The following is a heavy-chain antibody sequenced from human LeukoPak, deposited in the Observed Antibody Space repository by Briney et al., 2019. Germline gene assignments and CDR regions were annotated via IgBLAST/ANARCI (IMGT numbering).Heavy chain of an antibody. CDR1: GFTFDDYA. D-gene: IGHD6-13*01. CDR3: AKEKGIEYYFDY. Sequence: GRSLRLSCAASGFTFDDYAMHWVRQAPGKGLEWVSGFSWNSGSIGYADSVKGRFTISRDNAKNSLYLQMNSLRAEDTALYYCAKEKGIEYYFDYWGQGTLVTVSS. CDR2: FSWNSGSI. V-gene: IGHV3-9*01. J-gene: IGHJ4*02.